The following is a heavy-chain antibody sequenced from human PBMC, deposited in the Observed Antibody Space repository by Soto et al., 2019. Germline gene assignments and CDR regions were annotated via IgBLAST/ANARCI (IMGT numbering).Heavy chain of an antibody. V-gene: IGHV4-30-4*08. D-gene: IGHD3-3*01. CDR2: IYLSGFT. CDR1: GDSITSSKHY. Sequence: PSETLSLTCTVSGDSITSSKHYWGWIRQHPGKGLEWIGYIYLSGFTYSTPSLKSRVNMSLDTSKNQFSLKLSSVTAADTAVYYCARGRLDEFWSGYLYYLDSWGLGTLVTVSS. J-gene: IGHJ4*02. CDR3: ARGRLDEFWSGYLYYLDS.